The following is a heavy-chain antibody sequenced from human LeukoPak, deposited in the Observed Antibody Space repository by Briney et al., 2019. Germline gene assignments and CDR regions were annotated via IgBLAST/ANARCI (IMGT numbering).Heavy chain of an antibody. Sequence: GGSLRLSCAASGFTFSSYGMHWVRQAPGMGLEWVAVIWYDGSNKYYADSVKGRFTISRDNSKNTLYLQMNSLRAEDTAVYYCAREGSAYYYDSSGYYFDYWGQGTLVAVSS. J-gene: IGHJ4*02. D-gene: IGHD3-22*01. V-gene: IGHV3-33*01. CDR2: IWYDGSNK. CDR3: AREGSAYYYDSSGYYFDY. CDR1: GFTFSSYG.